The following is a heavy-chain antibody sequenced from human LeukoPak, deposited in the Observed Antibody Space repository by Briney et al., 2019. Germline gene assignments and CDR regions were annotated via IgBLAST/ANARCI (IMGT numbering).Heavy chain of an antibody. J-gene: IGHJ4*02. V-gene: IGHV3-74*01. Sequence: PGGSLRLSCAASGFTLNNYWMHWVRQAPGKGLVWVSRVNRDGSGTAYADSVKGRFTVSRDNAKNTLYLEMNSLRAEDTAVYYCARDRSIEAAADTCWGQGTLVTVSS. CDR1: GFTLNNYW. CDR3: ARDRSIEAAADTC. CDR2: VNRDGSGT. D-gene: IGHD6-13*01.